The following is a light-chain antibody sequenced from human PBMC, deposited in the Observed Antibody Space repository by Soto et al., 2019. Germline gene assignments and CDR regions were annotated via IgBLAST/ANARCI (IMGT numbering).Light chain of an antibody. CDR1: QRVLYSSNNKNY. V-gene: IGKV4-1*01. CDR3: QQYYSTPLA. Sequence: DIVMTQSPDSLAVSLGERATINCKSSQRVLYSSNNKNYLAWYQQKPGQPPKLLFYWASTREPGVPDRFSGSGSGTDFTLTISSLQAEDVAVYYCQQYYSTPLAFGGGTKVEIK. CDR2: WAS. J-gene: IGKJ4*01.